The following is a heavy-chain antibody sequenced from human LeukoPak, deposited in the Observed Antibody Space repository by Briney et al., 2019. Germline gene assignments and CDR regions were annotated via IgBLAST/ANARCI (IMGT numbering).Heavy chain of an antibody. CDR3: TRPLGAAAGTYFDP. CDR1: GFTFSGAA. CDR2: IRSKPNDYAT. Sequence: GGSLRLSCTASGFTFSGAAMHWVRQASGKGPEWVGHIRSKPNDYATAYAASVKGRFTISRDDSKNTVYLQMNSLKIEDTAVYYCTRPLGAAAGTYFDPWGQGTLVTVSS. V-gene: IGHV3-73*01. D-gene: IGHD6-13*01. J-gene: IGHJ5*02.